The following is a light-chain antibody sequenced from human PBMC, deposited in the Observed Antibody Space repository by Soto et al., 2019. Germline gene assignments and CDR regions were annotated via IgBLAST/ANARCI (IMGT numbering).Light chain of an antibody. V-gene: IGKV4-1*01. CDR1: QSVLYSSDNKNF. CDR3: QQYYSTPRT. Sequence: DIVMTQSPDSLAVSLGERATINCKSSQSVLYSSDNKNFLAWYQQKPGQPPKMLIYLASTRGPGVPDRFSGSGSGTDFTLIISSLQAEDVALYYRQQYYSTPRTLGQGTRVEIK. J-gene: IGKJ1*01. CDR2: LAS.